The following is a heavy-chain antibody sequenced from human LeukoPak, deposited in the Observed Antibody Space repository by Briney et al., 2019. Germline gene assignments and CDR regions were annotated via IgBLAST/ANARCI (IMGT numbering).Heavy chain of an antibody. CDR3: ARGVRSRGFDP. CDR1: GGTFSSYA. Sequence: GASVKVSCKASGGTFSSYAISWVRQAPGQGLEWMGGIIPIFGTANYAQKFQGRVTTTADESTSTAYMELSSLTSEDTAVYYCARGVRSRGFDPWGQGTLVTVSS. V-gene: IGHV1-69*13. CDR2: IIPIFGTA. J-gene: IGHJ5*02. D-gene: IGHD3-10*01.